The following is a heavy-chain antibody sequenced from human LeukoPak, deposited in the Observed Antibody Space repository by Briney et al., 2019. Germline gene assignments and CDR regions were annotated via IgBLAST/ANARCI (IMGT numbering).Heavy chain of an antibody. D-gene: IGHD1-1*01. CDR2: IGIDSGNT. V-gene: IGHV3-48*01. Sequence: PGGSLRLSCAASGFTFSDYSMNWVRPAPGKGLEWISYIGIDSGNTNYADSVKGRFTISEDKDNNSLYLQMNSLRVEDTAVYYCARDHNYAFDNWGQGTLVSASS. CDR1: GFTFSDYS. J-gene: IGHJ4*02. CDR3: ARDHNYAFDN.